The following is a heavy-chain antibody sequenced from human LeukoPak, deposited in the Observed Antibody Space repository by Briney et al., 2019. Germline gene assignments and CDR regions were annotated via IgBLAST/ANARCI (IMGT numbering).Heavy chain of an antibody. CDR3: ARCIVGATSAFDI. CDR2: ISSSSSYI. V-gene: IGHV3-21*01. J-gene: IGHJ3*02. D-gene: IGHD1-26*01. Sequence: GGSLRLSCAASGFTFSSYSMNWVRQAPGKGLEWVSSISSSSSYIYYADSVKGRFTISRDNAKNSLYLQMNSLRAEDTAVYYCARCIVGATSAFDIWGQGTMVTASS. CDR1: GFTFSSYS.